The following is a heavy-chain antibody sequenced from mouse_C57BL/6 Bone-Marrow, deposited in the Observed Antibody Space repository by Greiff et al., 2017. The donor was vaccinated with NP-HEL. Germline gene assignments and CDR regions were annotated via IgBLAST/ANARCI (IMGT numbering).Heavy chain of an antibody. V-gene: IGHV1-64*01. CDR1: GYTFTSYW. J-gene: IGHJ1*03. D-gene: IGHD1-1*01. CDR3: ARKIYYYGSSHWYFDV. Sequence: QVQLQQPGAELVKPGASVKLSCKASGYTFTSYWMHWVKQRPGQGLEWIGMIHPNSGSTNYNEKFKSKATLTVDKSSSTAYMQLSSLTSEDSAVYYCARKIYYYGSSHWYFDVWGTGTTVTVSS. CDR2: IHPNSGST.